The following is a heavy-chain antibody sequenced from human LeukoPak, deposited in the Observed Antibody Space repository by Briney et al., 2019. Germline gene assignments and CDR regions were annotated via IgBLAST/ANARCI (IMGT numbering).Heavy chain of an antibody. Sequence: PGRSLRLSCAASGFTFDGYGMYWVRQARGKGLEWVSGITWNSDDMAYADSVKGRFTISRDNAKNCLYLQMNSLRVEDTALYYCTKVTDWRTGFDYWGQGTLVTVSS. D-gene: IGHD3-9*01. V-gene: IGHV3-9*01. CDR3: TKVTDWRTGFDY. J-gene: IGHJ4*02. CDR1: GFTFDGYG. CDR2: ITWNSDDM.